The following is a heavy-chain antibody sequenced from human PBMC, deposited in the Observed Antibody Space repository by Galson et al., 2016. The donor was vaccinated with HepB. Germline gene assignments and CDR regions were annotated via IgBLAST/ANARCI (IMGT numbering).Heavy chain of an antibody. CDR3: AKIIACSSNGNIGKNRCVGYFDY. Sequence: SLRLSCAASGFTFSTYGMRWVRQAPGKGLEWASSISTSGGSTYYTDSVRGRFTISRDNSRNTLYLQLNNVRAYDTATYYCAKIIACSSNGNIGKNRCVGYFDYRGHETLVTVSS. D-gene: IGHD6-13*01. CDR1: GFTFSTYG. V-gene: IGHV3-23*01. J-gene: IGHJ4*01. CDR2: ISTSGGST.